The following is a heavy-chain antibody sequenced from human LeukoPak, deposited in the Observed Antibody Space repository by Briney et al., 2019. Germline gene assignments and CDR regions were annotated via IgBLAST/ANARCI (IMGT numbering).Heavy chain of an antibody. CDR3: ARGEYYDSSGYYYH. D-gene: IGHD3-22*01. CDR2: IYYSGST. J-gene: IGHJ5*02. Sequence: SQTLSLTCTVSGGSISSGDYYWSWIRQPPGKGLEWIGFIYYSGSTSYNPSLKSRVTISLDTSKNYFSLKLTSVTAADTAMYYCARGEYYDSSGYYYHWGQGTLVTVSS. CDR1: GGSISSGDYY. V-gene: IGHV4-30-4*08.